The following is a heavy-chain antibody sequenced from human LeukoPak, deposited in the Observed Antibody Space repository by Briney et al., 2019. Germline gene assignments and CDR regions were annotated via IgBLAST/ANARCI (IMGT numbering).Heavy chain of an antibody. V-gene: IGHV1-46*01. J-gene: IGHJ5*02. D-gene: IGHD6-13*01. CDR3: ARWGIGDYSSSRPWSRGFDP. CDR1: GYTFTGYW. CDR2: INPSGGST. Sequence: ASVKVSCKAFGYTFTGYWMHWVRQAPGQGPEWMGVINPSGGSTSYAQKFRGRVTMTRDMSTSTVYMELSSLRSEDTAVYYCARWGIGDYSSSRPWSRGFDPWGQGTLVTVSS.